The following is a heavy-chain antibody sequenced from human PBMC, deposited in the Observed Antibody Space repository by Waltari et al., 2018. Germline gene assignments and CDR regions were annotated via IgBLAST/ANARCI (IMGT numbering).Heavy chain of an antibody. J-gene: IGHJ4*02. D-gene: IGHD3-10*01. V-gene: IGHV1-69-2*01. Sequence: EVQLVQSGAEVKKPGATVKISCKASGYTFTDYYMHWVQQAPGKGLEWVGRVDPEDGETICAAKCQARVPTTAEPSTDTAYMEVSRLRSEDTAVYYCATEERLFRGVNDYWGQGTLVTVSS. CDR1: GYTFTDYY. CDR3: ATEERLFRGVNDY. CDR2: VDPEDGET.